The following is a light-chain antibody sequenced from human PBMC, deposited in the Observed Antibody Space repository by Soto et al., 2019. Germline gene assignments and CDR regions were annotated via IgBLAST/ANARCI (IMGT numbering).Light chain of an antibody. Sequence: QSALTQPASVSGSPGQSITVSCTGTSSDIGGYNSVSWYQQHPGKAPKLMVSEVTNRPSGVSDRFSGSKSGNTASLTISGLKADDEGYYYGSSYTSRSTLYVFGTGTTVTVL. V-gene: IGLV2-14*01. CDR3: SSYTSRSTLYV. CDR1: SSDIGGYNS. CDR2: EVT. J-gene: IGLJ1*01.